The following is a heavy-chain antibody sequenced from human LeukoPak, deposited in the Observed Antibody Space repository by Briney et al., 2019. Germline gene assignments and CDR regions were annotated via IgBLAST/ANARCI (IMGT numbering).Heavy chain of an antibody. CDR3: ARRGDYFRYFDY. CDR1: GGSISSSSYY. V-gene: IGHV4-39*01. Sequence: SETLSLTCTVPGGSISSSSYYWGWIRQPPGKGLEWIGSIYYSGSTYYNPSLKSRVTISVDTSKNQFSLKLSSVTAADTAVYYCARRGDYFRYFDYWGQGTLVTVSS. D-gene: IGHD4-17*01. J-gene: IGHJ4*02. CDR2: IYYSGST.